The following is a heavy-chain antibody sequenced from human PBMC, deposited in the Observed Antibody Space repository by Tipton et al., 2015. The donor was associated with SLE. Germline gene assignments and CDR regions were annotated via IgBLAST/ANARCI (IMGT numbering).Heavy chain of an antibody. V-gene: IGHV4-61*01. Sequence: TLSLTCAVYGGSISTSSSYYWAWIRQSPGKGMEWIGYIHYSGSTNYNPSLKSRVTISVDTSKNQFSLKLSSVTAADTAVYYCAKDDQNYYFYGMDVWGQGTTVTVSS. CDR1: GGSISTSSSYY. J-gene: IGHJ6*02. CDR2: IHYSGST. CDR3: AKDDQNYYFYGMDV.